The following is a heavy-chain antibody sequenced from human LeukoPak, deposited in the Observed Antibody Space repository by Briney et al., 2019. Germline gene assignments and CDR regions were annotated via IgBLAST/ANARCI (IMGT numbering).Heavy chain of an antibody. CDR1: GYTFTGYY. CDR3: ATQLKQQLVLYDY. CDR2: INPNSGGT. Sequence: ASVKVSCKASGYTFTGYYMLWVRQAPGQGLEWMGWINPNSGGTNYAQKFQGRVTMTRDTSISTAYMELSRLRSDDTAVYYCATQLKQQLVLYDYWGQGTLVTVSS. D-gene: IGHD6-13*01. J-gene: IGHJ4*02. V-gene: IGHV1-2*02.